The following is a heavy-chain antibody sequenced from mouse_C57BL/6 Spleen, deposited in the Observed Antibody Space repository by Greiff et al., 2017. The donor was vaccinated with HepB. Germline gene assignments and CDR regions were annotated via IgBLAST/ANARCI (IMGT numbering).Heavy chain of an antibody. D-gene: IGHD3-1*01. CDR1: GYTFTSYW. V-gene: IGHV1-64*01. J-gene: IGHJ4*01. CDR3: ARSGSGYAMDY. CDR2: IHPNSGST. Sequence: QVQLQQPGAELVKPGASVKLSCKASGYTFTSYWMHWVKQRSGQGLEWIGMIHPNSGSTNYNEKFKSKATLTVDKSSSTAYMQLSSLTSEDSAVYYCARSGSGYAMDYWGQGTSVTVSS.